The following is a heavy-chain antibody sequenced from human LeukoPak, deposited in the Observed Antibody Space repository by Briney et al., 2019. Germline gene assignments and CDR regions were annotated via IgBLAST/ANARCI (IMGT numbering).Heavy chain of an antibody. CDR3: ARDGWCSGGSCYSPAFDY. CDR1: GGSIKNYY. J-gene: IGHJ4*02. D-gene: IGHD2-15*01. Sequence: PSETLSLTCIVSGGSIKNYYWSWIRQPPGKGLEYIGYIYYTGSTNYNPSLKSRVTISVDTSKNQFSLKLSSVTAADTAVHYCARDGWCSGGSCYSPAFDYWGQGTLVTVSS. CDR2: IYYTGST. V-gene: IGHV4-59*12.